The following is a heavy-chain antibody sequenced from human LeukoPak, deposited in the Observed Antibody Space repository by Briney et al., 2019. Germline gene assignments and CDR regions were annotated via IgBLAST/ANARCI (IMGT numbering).Heavy chain of an antibody. CDR1: GGSFSGYY. Sequence: SETLSLTCAVYGGSFSGYYWSWIRQPPGKGLEWIGEINHSGSINYNPSLKSRITISADTSKNRFSLKLSSVTAADTAVYYCAVASGYYNSMDVWGQGTTVTVSS. J-gene: IGHJ6*02. CDR3: AVASGYYNSMDV. CDR2: INHSGSI. D-gene: IGHD6-25*01. V-gene: IGHV4-34*01.